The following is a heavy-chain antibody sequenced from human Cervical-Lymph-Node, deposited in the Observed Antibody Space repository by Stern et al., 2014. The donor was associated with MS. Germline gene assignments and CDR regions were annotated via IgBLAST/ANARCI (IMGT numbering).Heavy chain of an antibody. Sequence: VQLVESGGGVVQPGRSLRLSCATSRFTFSSHGMHWVRQAPGKGLEWVAVIWFDGSKKYYADSVEGRFTISRDDSRNTLYLQMNSLRAEDTAVYYCARGDSYFDWAYLDYWGQGTLVTVSS. V-gene: IGHV3-33*01. CDR2: IWFDGSKK. J-gene: IGHJ4*01. CDR3: ARGDSYFDWAYLDY. D-gene: IGHD3-9*01. CDR1: RFTFSSHG.